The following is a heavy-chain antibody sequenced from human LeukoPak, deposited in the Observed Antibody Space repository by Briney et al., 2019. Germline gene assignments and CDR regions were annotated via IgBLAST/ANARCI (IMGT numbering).Heavy chain of an antibody. D-gene: IGHD3-22*01. CDR2: IYYRST. V-gene: IGHV4-59*08. CDR1: GGSISSYY. J-gene: IGHJ4*01. Sequence: SETLSLTCTVSGGSISSYYWSWIRQPPGKGLEWIGYIYYRSTNYNPSLKSRVTISIDTSKNQLSLKLSSVTAADTAVYYCARHYDNDSYYYAHFDYWGQGTLVTASS. CDR3: ARHYDNDSYYYAHFDY.